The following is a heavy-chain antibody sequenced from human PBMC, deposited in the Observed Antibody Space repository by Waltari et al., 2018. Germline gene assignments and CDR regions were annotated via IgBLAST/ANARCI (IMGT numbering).Heavy chain of an antibody. J-gene: IGHJ4*02. CDR2: IYYRWST. V-gene: IGHV4-30-4*08. CDR1: GGSISSGDYY. CDR3: ARTVATISDSSGYLDY. D-gene: IGHD5-12*01. Sequence: QVQLQESGPGLVKPSQTLSLTCTVSGGSISSGDYYWSWIRQPPGKGLEWIGYIYYRWSTYYNPSLKSRVTISVDTSKNQFSLKLSSVTAADTAVYYCARTVATISDSSGYLDYWGQGTLVTVSS.